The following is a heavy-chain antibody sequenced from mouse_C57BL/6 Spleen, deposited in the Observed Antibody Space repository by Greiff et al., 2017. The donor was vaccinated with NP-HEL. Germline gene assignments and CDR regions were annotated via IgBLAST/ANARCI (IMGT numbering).Heavy chain of an antibody. Sequence: VMLVESGPGLVAPSQSLSITCTVSGFSLTSYAISWVRQPPGKGLEWLGVIWTGGGTNYNSALKSRLSISKDNSKSQVFLKMNSLQTDDTARYYCARNYDYEGYYYYAMDYWGQGTSVTVSS. D-gene: IGHD2-4*01. CDR1: GFSLTSYA. V-gene: IGHV2-9-1*01. CDR2: IWTGGGT. CDR3: ARNYDYEGYYYYAMDY. J-gene: IGHJ4*01.